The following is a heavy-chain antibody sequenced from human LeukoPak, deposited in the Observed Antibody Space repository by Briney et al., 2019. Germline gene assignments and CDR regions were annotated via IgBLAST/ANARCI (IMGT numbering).Heavy chain of an antibody. Sequence: PGGSLRLSCAASGFTVSSNYMSWVRQAPGKGLEWVSVIYSGGSTYYADSVKGRFTISRDNSKNTVYLQMTSLRAEDTAVYYCARLDVVAGRAYWGLGTMVTVSS. CDR1: GFTVSSNY. V-gene: IGHV3-53*01. CDR2: IYSGGST. J-gene: IGHJ4*02. CDR3: ARLDVVAGRAY. D-gene: IGHD6-19*01.